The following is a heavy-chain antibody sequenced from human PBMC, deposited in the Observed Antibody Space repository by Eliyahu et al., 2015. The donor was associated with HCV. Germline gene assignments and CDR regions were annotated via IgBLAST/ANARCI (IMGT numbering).Heavy chain of an antibody. CDR2: XNPDNGXT. CDR1: GYTFTXXT. D-gene: IGHD3-10*01. Sequence: QVQLVQSGAEVKKPGASVKXSCKASGYTFTXXTLHWXRQAPGQSLEWMGWXNPDNGXTKYSQKFQGRVIITRDTXASTSYMDLSSLRSEDTAVYYCAAVFLWHGDAFDLWGQGTMVTVSS. CDR3: AAVFLWHGDAFDL. J-gene: IGHJ3*01. V-gene: IGHV1-3*01.